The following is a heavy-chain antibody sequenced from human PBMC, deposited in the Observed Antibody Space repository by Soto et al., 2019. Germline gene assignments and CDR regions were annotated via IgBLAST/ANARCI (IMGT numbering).Heavy chain of an antibody. CDR1: GDSVSSNTAA. D-gene: IGHD6-19*01. J-gene: IGHJ1*01. Sequence: QTLSRTCAISGDSVSSNTAAWNWIRSSPSRGLEWLGRTYYRSNWRHDYAVSVKSRITVNPDTSKNHFSLQLNSVTPDDTAVYYCARGVAGSGFDLWGQGSLVIVSA. CDR2: TYYRSNWRH. V-gene: IGHV6-1*01. CDR3: ARGVAGSGFDL.